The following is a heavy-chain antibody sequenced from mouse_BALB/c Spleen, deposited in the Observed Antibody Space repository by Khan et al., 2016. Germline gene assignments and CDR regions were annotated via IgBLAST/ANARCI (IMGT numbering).Heavy chain of an antibody. CDR3: TRDSSGGFAY. V-gene: IGHV5-6-4*01. CDR2: ISSGGNYT. CDR1: GFTFSSYT. Sequence: EVELVESGGGLVKPGGSLKLSCAASGFTFSSYTMSWVRQTPEKRLEWVATISSGGNYTYYPDTVKGRFTISRDNAKNTLYLQMSSLKSEDTAMYYCTRDSSGGFAYWCQGTLVTVSA. D-gene: IGHD3-1*01. J-gene: IGHJ3*01.